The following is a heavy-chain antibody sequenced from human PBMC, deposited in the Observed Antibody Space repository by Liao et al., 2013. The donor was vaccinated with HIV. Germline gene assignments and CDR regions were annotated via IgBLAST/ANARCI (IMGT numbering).Heavy chain of an antibody. CDR1: GVSITGGSYY. CDR2: IYTTGIT. J-gene: IGHJ6*03. CDR3: ARENYGSGSYYAMENYMDV. D-gene: IGHD3-10*01. Sequence: QVLLQQSGPGLVKPSQTLSLTCTVSGVSITGGSYYWTWIRQPAGKGPEWIGRIYTTGITSYNPSLQSRVTISGDPSKNQISLKLSSVTAADTAVYYCARENYGSGSYYAMENYMDVWGKGTTVTVSS. V-gene: IGHV4-61*02.